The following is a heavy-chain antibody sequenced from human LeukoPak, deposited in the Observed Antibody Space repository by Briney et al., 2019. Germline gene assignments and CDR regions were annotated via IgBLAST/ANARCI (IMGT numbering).Heavy chain of an antibody. CDR1: GGSISSYY. CDR2: IYTSGST. V-gene: IGHV4-4*07. J-gene: IGHJ1*01. CDR3: ARDRDYYDTGYFQH. D-gene: IGHD3-22*01. Sequence: SSETLSLTCTVSGGSISSYYWSWIRQPAGKGLEWVGRIYTSGSTNYNPSLKSRVTMSVDTSKSQFSLKLSSVTAADTAAYYCARDRDYYDTGYFQHWGQGTLVTVSS.